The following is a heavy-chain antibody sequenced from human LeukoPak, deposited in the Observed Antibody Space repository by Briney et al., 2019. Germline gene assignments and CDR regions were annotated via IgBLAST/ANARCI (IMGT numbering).Heavy chain of an antibody. CDR3: ARGDYYDSSGYYYDFDY. J-gene: IGHJ4*02. CDR1: GYTFTSYY. CDR2: INPSGGSK. Sequence: GASVKVSCKASGYTFTSYYMHWVRQAPGQGIERKGIINPSGGSKSYAQKFQGRFTMTRDMSTSTVYMELSSLRSEDTAVYYCARGDYYDSSGYYYDFDYWGQGTLVTVSS. V-gene: IGHV1-46*01. D-gene: IGHD3-22*01.